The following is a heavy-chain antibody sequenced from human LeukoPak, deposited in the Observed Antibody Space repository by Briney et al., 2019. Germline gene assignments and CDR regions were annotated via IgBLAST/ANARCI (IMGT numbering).Heavy chain of an antibody. CDR3: TTMYRYDSESFDI. V-gene: IGHV3-15*07. Sequence: GGSLRLSCAASGFTFSSAWMNWVRQAPGEGLEWVGRIKSKTDGGTTNYAAPVKGRFTISRDDSKNTLYLQMNTLKTEDTAVYYCTTMYRYDSESFDIWGQGTMVTISS. CDR2: IKSKTDGGTT. CDR1: GFTFSSAW. D-gene: IGHD3-3*01. J-gene: IGHJ3*02.